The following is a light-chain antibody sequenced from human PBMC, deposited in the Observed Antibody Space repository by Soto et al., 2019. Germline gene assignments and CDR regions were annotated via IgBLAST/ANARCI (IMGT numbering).Light chain of an antibody. Sequence: EIVLTQSPGTLSLSPGERATLSCRASQRVSSTYLAWYQQTPGQAPRLLIYGTSSRATGIPARFSGSGSGTDFTFTISRREPEDLALYYCQLFGRSPLYTFGQGTKVEIK. CDR3: QLFGRSPLYT. CDR2: GTS. V-gene: IGKV3-20*01. J-gene: IGKJ2*01. CDR1: QRVSSTY.